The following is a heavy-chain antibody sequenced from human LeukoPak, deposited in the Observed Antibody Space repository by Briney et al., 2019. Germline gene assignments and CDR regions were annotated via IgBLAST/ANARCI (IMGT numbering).Heavy chain of an antibody. CDR2: ISSSGGTI. Sequence: GGSLRLSCAASGFAFSTYEMNWVRQAPGRGLEWVSYISSSGGTIYYADSVKGRFTVSRDNAKNSLHLQMNSLRAEDTAVYYCARDSRVTGEFDYWGQGTLATVSS. D-gene: IGHD7-27*01. CDR3: ARDSRVTGEFDY. J-gene: IGHJ4*02. V-gene: IGHV3-48*03. CDR1: GFAFSTYE.